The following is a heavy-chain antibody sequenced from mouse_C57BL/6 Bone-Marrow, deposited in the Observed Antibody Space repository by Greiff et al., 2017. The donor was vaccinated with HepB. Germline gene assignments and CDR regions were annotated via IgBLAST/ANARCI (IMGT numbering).Heavy chain of an antibody. CDR1: GYTFTSYW. CDR2: IYPGSGST. Sequence: QVQLQQPGAELVKPGASVKMSCKASGYTFTSYWITWVKQRPGQGLEWIGDIYPGSGSTNYNEKFKSKATLTVDTSSSTAYMQLSSLTSEDSAVYYCALWIYYGNYGAWFAYWGQGTLVTVSA. J-gene: IGHJ3*01. D-gene: IGHD2-1*01. V-gene: IGHV1-55*01. CDR3: ALWIYYGNYGAWFAY.